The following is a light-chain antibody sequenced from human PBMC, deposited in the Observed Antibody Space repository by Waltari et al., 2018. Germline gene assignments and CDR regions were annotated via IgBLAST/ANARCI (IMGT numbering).Light chain of an antibody. CDR2: GAS. Sequence: DIQMTQSPSALSASVGDRDTITCRASQNIHKFLNWYQQKTWKAPKLLIYGASKLQSGIPARFSGSGYGTDFTLTISRLQPEDFASYYCQQTNSIPLTFGGGTKVDIK. CDR3: QQTNSIPLT. CDR1: QNIHKF. V-gene: IGKV1-39*01. J-gene: IGKJ4*01.